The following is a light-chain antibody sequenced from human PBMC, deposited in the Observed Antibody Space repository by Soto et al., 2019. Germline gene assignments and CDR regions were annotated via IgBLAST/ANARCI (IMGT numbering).Light chain of an antibody. CDR2: DVN. CDR3: CSYAGSYSYA. J-gene: IGLJ1*01. Sequence: ALTQPRSLSGSPGQSVTISFTGTSSDVGGFNSVSCYQQHPGKAPKLMIYDVNKRPSGVPDRFSGSKSGSTASLTISGLQAEDEADYYCCSYAGSYSYAFATGTKVTVL. V-gene: IGLV2-11*01. CDR1: SSDVGGFNS.